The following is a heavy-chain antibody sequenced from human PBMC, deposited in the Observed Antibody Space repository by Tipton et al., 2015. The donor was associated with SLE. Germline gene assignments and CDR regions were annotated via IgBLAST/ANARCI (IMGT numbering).Heavy chain of an antibody. CDR1: GGSISSYY. CDR2: IYTSGST. V-gene: IGHV4-4*07. J-gene: IGHJ4*02. CDR3: ARAPLSSAMVTHFDY. Sequence: TLSLTCTVSGGSISSYYWSWIRQPAGKGLEWIGRIYTSGSTNYNPSLKSRVTMSVDTSKNQFSLKLSSVTAADTAVYYCARAPLSSAMVTHFDYWGQGTLVTVSS. D-gene: IGHD5-18*01.